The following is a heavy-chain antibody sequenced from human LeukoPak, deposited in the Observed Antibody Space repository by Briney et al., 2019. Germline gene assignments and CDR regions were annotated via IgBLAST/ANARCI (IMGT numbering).Heavy chain of an antibody. CDR1: GFTFSSYG. D-gene: IGHD6-19*01. Sequence: GGSLRLSCAASGFTFSSYGMHWVRQAPPKGLGWVAFIRYDGSNKYYADSVKGRFTISRDNSKNTLYLQMNSLRAEDTAVYYCAKDRYNSGWYPDAFDIWGQGTMVTVSS. J-gene: IGHJ3*02. CDR3: AKDRYNSGWYPDAFDI. V-gene: IGHV3-30*02. CDR2: IRYDGSNK.